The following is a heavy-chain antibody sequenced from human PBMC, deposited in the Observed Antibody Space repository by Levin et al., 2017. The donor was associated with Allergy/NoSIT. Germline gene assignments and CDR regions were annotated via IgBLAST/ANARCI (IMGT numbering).Heavy chain of an antibody. Sequence: GGSLRLSCAASGFTFSSYSMNWVRQAPGKGLEWVSSISSSSSYIYYADSVKGRFTISRDNAKNSLYLQMNSLRAEDTAVYYCARDDGYCTGGVCYRRDWYFDRWGRGTLVTVSS. CDR2: ISSSSSYI. CDR1: GFTFSSYS. V-gene: IGHV3-21*01. D-gene: IGHD2-8*02. CDR3: ARDDGYCTGGVCYRRDWYFDR. J-gene: IGHJ2*01.